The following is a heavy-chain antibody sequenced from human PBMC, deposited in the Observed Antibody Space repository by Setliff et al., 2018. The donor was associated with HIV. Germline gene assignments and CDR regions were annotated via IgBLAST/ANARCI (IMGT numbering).Heavy chain of an antibody. CDR3: ARDTCDTPSCYAGPRFVY. J-gene: IGHJ4*02. Sequence: PGGSLRLSCTTSGFTFGDYGLSWVRQAPGKGLEWVANIKQDGTDKYYVDSVRGRFTISRDNARNSLFLQMNSLRVEDTAVYYCARDTCDTPSCYAGPRFVYWGQGNLVTVSS. CDR2: IKQDGTDK. CDR1: GFTFGDYG. V-gene: IGHV3-7*01. D-gene: IGHD2-2*01.